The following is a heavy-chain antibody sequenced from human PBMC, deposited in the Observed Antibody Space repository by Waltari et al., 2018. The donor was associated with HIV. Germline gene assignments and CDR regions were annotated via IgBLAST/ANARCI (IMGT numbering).Heavy chain of an antibody. J-gene: IGHJ4*02. CDR3: ARNLDGDYVLAY. CDR1: GYTLSGSY. D-gene: IGHD4-17*01. Sequence: VQLLQSGDEVKNPGAPVKVPCHGSGYTLSGSYLLPVRQAPVQGLEWMGWINPNNGGTNYAQKFQDRVTMTRDTSISTAYMELSRLRSDDTAVYYCARNLDGDYVLAYWGQGILVTVSS. CDR2: INPNNGGT. V-gene: IGHV1-2*02.